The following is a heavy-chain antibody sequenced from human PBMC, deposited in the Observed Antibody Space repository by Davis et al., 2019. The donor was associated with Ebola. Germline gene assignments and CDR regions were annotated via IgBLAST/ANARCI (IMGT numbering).Heavy chain of an antibody. D-gene: IGHD6-13*01. J-gene: IGHJ4*02. V-gene: IGHV3-21*01. Sequence: GESLKISCAASGFSFSSCSMNWVRQAPGKGLEWVSSISSSSTSRYYVDSVKGRFTISRDNAKNSLYLQMNSLRAEDTAVYYCASSSSWVLHFDYWGQGTLVTVSS. CDR3: ASSSSWVLHFDY. CDR1: GFSFSSCS. CDR2: ISSSSTSR.